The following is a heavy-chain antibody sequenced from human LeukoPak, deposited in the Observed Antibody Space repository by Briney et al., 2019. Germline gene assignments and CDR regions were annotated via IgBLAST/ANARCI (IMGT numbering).Heavy chain of an antibody. J-gene: IGHJ4*02. CDR1: GFTFSSYE. CDR3: TRGRAALGY. V-gene: IGHV3-48*03. Sequence: PGGSLRLSCAASGFTFSSYEMNWVRQAPGKGLEWVSYISGTSSPIYYADSVKGRFTISRDNAKTSLYLQMDSLRAEDTAIYYCTRGRAALGYWGQGTLVTVSS. CDR2: ISGTSSPI. D-gene: IGHD6-13*01.